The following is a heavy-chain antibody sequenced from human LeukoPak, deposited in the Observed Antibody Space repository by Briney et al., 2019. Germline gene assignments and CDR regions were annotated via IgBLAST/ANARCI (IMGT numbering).Heavy chain of an antibody. V-gene: IGHV3-33*01. D-gene: IGHD3-22*01. CDR2: IWYDGSNK. Sequence: GGSLRLSCAASGFTFSSYGMHWVRQPPGKGLEWVAVIWYDGSNKYYADSVKGRFTISRDNSKNTLYLQMNSLRAEDTAVYYCAREGGYYDSSGYYDFDYWGQGTLVTVSS. CDR3: AREGGYYDSSGYYDFDY. J-gene: IGHJ4*02. CDR1: GFTFSSYG.